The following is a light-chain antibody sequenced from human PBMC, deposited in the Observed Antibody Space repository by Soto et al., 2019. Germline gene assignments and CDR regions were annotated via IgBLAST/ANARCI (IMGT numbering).Light chain of an antibody. CDR2: AAS. CDR1: QGISNY. V-gene: IGKV1-8*01. Sequence: AIRMTQSPSSLSASTGDRVTITCRASQGISNYLVWYQQKPGKTPKVLIHAASTLQSGVSSRFSGSGSGTDFTLTISSLQSEDFATYYCQQYSSYPWTCGQGTKVEV. CDR3: QQYSSYPWT. J-gene: IGKJ1*01.